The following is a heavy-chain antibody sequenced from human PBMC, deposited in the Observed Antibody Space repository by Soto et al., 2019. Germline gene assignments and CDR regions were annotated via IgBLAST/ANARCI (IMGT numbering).Heavy chain of an antibody. CDR2: IGGGETWT. V-gene: IGHV3-23*01. CDR1: GFAFSTYA. Sequence: GGSLRLSCAASGFAFSTYAMSWVRQAPGKGLEWVSGIGGGETWTHYAESVKGRFTISRDNSKGTLFLKMSSLGAEDTAVYYCAKDRMSSNSVWDPFDIWGQGTMVTVSS. J-gene: IGHJ3*02. D-gene: IGHD2-15*01. CDR3: AKDRMSSNSVWDPFDI.